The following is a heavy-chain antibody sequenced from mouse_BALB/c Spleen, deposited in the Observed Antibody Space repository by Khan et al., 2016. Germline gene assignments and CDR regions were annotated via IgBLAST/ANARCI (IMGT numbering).Heavy chain of an antibody. CDR2: ISYSGST. D-gene: IGHD1-1*01. CDR3: YYCSRYWYLDG. CDR1: GDSITSGY. V-gene: IGHV3-8*02. Sequence: EVQLQESGPSLVKPSQTLSLTCSVTGDSITSGYRNWIRKFPGNKLEYMGYISYSGSTYYNPSLKSRLSITRDTSKNQYYLQLNSVTTEDTDTYYCYYCSRYWYLDGWCAGTTVTVSS. J-gene: IGHJ1*01.